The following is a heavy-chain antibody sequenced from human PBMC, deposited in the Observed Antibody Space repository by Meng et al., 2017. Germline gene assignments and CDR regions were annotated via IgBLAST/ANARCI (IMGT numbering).Heavy chain of an antibody. V-gene: IGHV4-34*01. J-gene: IGHJ2*01. CDR3: ARTGGTTVVTAGRRFWYFDL. CDR2: INHSGST. Sequence: QVQLEQWGAGLLKPSETLSLTCAVYGGSFSGYYWSWIRQPPGKGLEWIGEINHSGSTNYNPSLKSRVTISVDTSKNQFSLKLSSVTAADTAVYYCARTGGTTVVTAGRRFWYFDLWGRGTLVTVSS. CDR1: GGSFSGYY. D-gene: IGHD4-23*01.